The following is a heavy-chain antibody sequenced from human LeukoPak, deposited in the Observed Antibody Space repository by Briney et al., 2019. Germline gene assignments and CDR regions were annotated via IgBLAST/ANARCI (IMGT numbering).Heavy chain of an antibody. CDR1: GGPFSGYY. V-gene: IGHV4-34*01. D-gene: IGHD3-10*01. Sequence: SETLSLTCAVYGGPFSGYYWSWIRQPPGKGLEWIGEINHSGSTNYNPSLKSRVTISVDTSKNQFSLKLSSVTAADTAVYYCASGNYYASMGYWGQGTLVTVSS. CDR2: INHSGST. J-gene: IGHJ4*02. CDR3: ASGNYYASMGY.